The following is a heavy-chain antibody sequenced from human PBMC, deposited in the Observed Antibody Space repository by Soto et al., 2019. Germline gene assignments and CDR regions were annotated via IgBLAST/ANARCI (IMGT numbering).Heavy chain of an antibody. CDR2: IQSGGPT. CDR1: GFTVSSKY. V-gene: IGHV3-66*01. Sequence: EVQLVESGGGLVQPGGSLRLSCAASGFTVSSKYMRWVRQAPGKGLEWVSLIQSGGPTYYADSVKGRFTISRDTSENTVHLQMDSLRAEDTAVYYCARDDVLCDGGRCYGVPLDVWGNGTTVTVSS. J-gene: IGHJ6*04. CDR3: ARDDVLCDGGRCYGVPLDV. D-gene: IGHD2-15*01.